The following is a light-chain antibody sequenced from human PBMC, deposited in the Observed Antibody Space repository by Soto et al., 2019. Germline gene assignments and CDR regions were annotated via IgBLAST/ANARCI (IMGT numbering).Light chain of an antibody. Sequence: NVLTQSPGTLSLSPGERATLSCRTSQSVGSTHLAWYQQKPGQAPRLLIHGVSSRAAGIPDRFSGSGSGTDFTLTISRLEPEDFAVYYCQQYVSSPLYTFGQGTNLEIK. J-gene: IGKJ2*01. V-gene: IGKV3-20*01. CDR2: GVS. CDR1: QSVGSTH. CDR3: QQYVSSPLYT.